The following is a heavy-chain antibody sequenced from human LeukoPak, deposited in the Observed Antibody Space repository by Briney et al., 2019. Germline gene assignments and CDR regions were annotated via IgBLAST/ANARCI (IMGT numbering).Heavy chain of an antibody. CDR1: GGSISSSSYY. CDR2: IYYSGST. Sequence: SETLSLTCTVSGGSISSSSYYWGWIRQPPGKGLEWIGSIYYSGSTYYNPSLKSRVTISVDASKNQFSLKLSSVTPADTAVYYCARELRCAFDIWGQGTMVTVSS. J-gene: IGHJ3*02. V-gene: IGHV4-39*07. CDR3: ARELRCAFDI.